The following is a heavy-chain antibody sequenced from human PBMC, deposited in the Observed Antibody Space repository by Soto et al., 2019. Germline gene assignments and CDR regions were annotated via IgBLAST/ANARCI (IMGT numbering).Heavy chain of an antibody. Sequence: VQLVESGGGVVQPGTSLRLSCAASGFTFSTYGMHWFRQAPGKGLEWVSAISGSGGRTYYADSVKGRFTISRDNSKNTLYLQMNSLRAEDTAVYYCAKDVGSSWYVDYWGQGTLVTVSS. CDR1: GFTFSTYG. CDR2: ISGSGGRT. CDR3: AKDVGSSWYVDY. D-gene: IGHD6-13*01. V-gene: IGHV3-23*04. J-gene: IGHJ4*02.